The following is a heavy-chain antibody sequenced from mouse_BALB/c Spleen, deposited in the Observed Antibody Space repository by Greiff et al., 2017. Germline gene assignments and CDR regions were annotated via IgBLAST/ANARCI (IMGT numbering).Heavy chain of an antibody. CDR1: GFTFSDYY. CDR2: ISDGGSYT. CDR3: ARYDYEGMDY. V-gene: IGHV5-4*02. Sequence: EVNVVESGGGLVKPGGSLKLSCAASGFTFSDYYMYWVRQTPEKRLEWVATISDGGSYTYYPDSVKGRFTISRDNAKNNLYLQMSSLKSEDTAMYYCARYDYEGMDYWGQGTSVTVSS. J-gene: IGHJ4*01. D-gene: IGHD2-4*01.